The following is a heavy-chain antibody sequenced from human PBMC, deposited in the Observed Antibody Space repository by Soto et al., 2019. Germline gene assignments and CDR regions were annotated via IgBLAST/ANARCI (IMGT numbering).Heavy chain of an antibody. J-gene: IGHJ4*02. CDR2: IWYDGSNK. Sequence: PGGSLRLSCAASGFTFSSYGMHWVRQAPGKGLEWVAVIWYDGSNKYYADSVKGRFTISRDNSKNTLYLQMNSLRAEDTAVYYCERDRRREGSSWYSYWGQGNMVTVSS. V-gene: IGHV3-33*01. CDR3: ERDRRREGSSWYSY. D-gene: IGHD6-13*01. CDR1: GFTFSSYG.